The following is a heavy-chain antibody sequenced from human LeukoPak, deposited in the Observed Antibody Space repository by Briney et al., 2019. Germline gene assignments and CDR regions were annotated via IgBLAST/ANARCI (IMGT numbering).Heavy chain of an antibody. J-gene: IGHJ5*02. Sequence: SETLSLTCTVSGGSISSSSYYWGWIRQPPGKGLEWIGSIYYSGSTYYNPSLKSRVTISVDTSKNQFSLKLSSVTAADTAVYYCARHVVATFGFDPWGQGTLVAVSS. V-gene: IGHV4-39*01. D-gene: IGHD3-16*01. CDR1: GGSISSSSYY. CDR3: ARHVVATFGFDP. CDR2: IYYSGST.